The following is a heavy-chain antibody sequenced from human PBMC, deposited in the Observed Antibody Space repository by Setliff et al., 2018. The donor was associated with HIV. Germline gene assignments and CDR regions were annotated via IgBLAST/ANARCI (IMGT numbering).Heavy chain of an antibody. D-gene: IGHD6-19*01. V-gene: IGHV3-48*04. CDR2: INSGSSSL. J-gene: IGHJ4*02. CDR1: GFTFGRYS. Sequence: GGSLRLSCAASGFTFGRYSMNWVRQAPGKGLEWVGFINSGSSSLFYGDSVKGRFTISRDDAKNSLILQMNSLRVEDTAVYYCARMVAGFWGQGTLVTVSS. CDR3: ARMVAGF.